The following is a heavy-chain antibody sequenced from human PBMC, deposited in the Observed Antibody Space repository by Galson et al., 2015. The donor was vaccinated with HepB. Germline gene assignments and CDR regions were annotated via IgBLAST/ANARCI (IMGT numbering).Heavy chain of an antibody. CDR2: ISYDGSNK. D-gene: IGHD3-9*01. CDR1: GFTFNSYG. V-gene: IGHV3-30*18. CDR3: AKEEYYDILTAPLWGPLGWFDP. J-gene: IGHJ5*02. Sequence: SLRLSCAASGFTFNSYGMHWVRQAPGKGLEWVAVISYDGSNKYYADSVKGRFTISRDNSKNTLYLQMNSLRAEDTAVYYCAKEEYYDILTAPLWGPLGWFDPWGQGTLVTVSS.